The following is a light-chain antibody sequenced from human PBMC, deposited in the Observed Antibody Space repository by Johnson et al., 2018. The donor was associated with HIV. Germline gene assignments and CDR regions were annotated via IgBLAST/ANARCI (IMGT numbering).Light chain of an antibody. V-gene: IGLV1-51*02. CDR2: KNN. Sequence: QSVLTQPPSVSAAPGQKVTISCSGSSSTIGNNYVSWYQVLPGTAPKLLIYKNNERPSGIPDRSSGSKSGTSATLGITGLQTGDEADYYCGTWDTSLSAGGVFGTGTKVTVL. J-gene: IGLJ1*01. CDR3: GTWDTSLSAGGV. CDR1: SSTIGNNY.